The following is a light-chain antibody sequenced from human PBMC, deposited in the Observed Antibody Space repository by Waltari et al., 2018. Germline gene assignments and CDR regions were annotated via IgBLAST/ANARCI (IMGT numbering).Light chain of an antibody. CDR3: QTWGTGIQV. J-gene: IGLJ3*02. CDR1: GEYSAYA. V-gene: IGLV4-69*01. Sequence: LVLTQSPSASASLGASVKLTCSLPGEYSAYAIAWHQQQPLKGPRYLMTVNRDGSNKKGDGISERFSGSSSDLDRYLIISRLQSDDEADYFCQTWGTGIQVFGSGTKLTVL. CDR2: VNRDGSN.